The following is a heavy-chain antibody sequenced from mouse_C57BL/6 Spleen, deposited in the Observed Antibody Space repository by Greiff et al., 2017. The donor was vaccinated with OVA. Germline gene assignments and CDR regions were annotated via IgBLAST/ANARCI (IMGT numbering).Heavy chain of an antibody. J-gene: IGHJ4*01. D-gene: IGHD1-1*01. CDR3: ARNRYYGSSSYYAMDY. Sequence: DVKLVESGGGLVKPGGSLKLSCAASGFTFSDYGMHWVRQAPEKGLEWVAYISSGSSTIYYADTVQGRFTISSDNAKNTLFLQMTSLRSEDTAMYYCARNRYYGSSSYYAMDYWGQGTSVTVSS. CDR2: ISSGSSTI. CDR1: GFTFSDYG. V-gene: IGHV5-17*01.